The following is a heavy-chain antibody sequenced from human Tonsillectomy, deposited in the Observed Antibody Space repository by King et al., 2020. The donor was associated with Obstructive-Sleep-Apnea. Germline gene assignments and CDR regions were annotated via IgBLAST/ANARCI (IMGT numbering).Heavy chain of an antibody. CDR1: GVSIRSSSYY. Sequence: QLQLQESGPGLVKPSETLSLTCTVSGVSIRSSSYYWGWIRQPPGKGLEWIGSSYYSGNTYYNPSLKRRVTISVDTSKNHFSLKLSSVTAADTAVYYCARGWGSFDYWGQGTLVTVSS. J-gene: IGHJ4*02. V-gene: IGHV4-39*07. CDR3: ARGWGSFDY. D-gene: IGHD3-16*01. CDR2: SYYSGNT.